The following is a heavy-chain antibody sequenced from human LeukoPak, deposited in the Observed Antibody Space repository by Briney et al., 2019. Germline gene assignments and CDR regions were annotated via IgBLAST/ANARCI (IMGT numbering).Heavy chain of an antibody. V-gene: IGHV4-59*12. Sequence: PSETLSLTCTVSGGSISSYYWSWIRQPPGKGLEWIGYIYYSGSTYYNPSLKSRVTISVDTSKNQFSLKLSSVTAADTAVYYCARVRRILGGARDIDYWGQGTLVTVSS. CDR2: IYYSGST. J-gene: IGHJ4*02. CDR3: ARVRRILGGARDIDY. D-gene: IGHD3-3*01. CDR1: GGSISSYY.